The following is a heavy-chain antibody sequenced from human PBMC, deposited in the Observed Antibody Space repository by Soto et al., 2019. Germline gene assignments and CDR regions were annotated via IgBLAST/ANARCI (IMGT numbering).Heavy chain of an antibody. D-gene: IGHD3-10*01. CDR2: LSPSGSTT. CDR1: GFTFRTYA. V-gene: IGHV3-23*01. CDR3: ERNYYDSGSPYYYFDY. J-gene: IGHJ4*02. Sequence: PGGSLRLSCVASGFTFRTYAMSWVRQAPGKGLEWVSGLSPSGSTTYYADSVKGRFTIFRDNSKNTLNLQMDSLRVEDTAVYYCERNYYDSGSPYYYFDYWGQGSLVTVSS.